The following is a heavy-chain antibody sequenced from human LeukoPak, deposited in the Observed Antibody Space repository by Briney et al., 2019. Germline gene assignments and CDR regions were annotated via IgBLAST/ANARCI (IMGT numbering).Heavy chain of an antibody. CDR3: ARVPGICGYDPRCAFVI. V-gene: IGHV1-2*02. J-gene: IGHJ3*02. CDR2: INPNSGGT. CDR1: GYTFTGYY. D-gene: IGHD5-12*01. Sequence: GASVKVSCKASGYTFTGYYMHWVRQAPGQGLEWMGWINPNSGGTNYAQKFQGRVTMTRDTSISTAYMELIRLRSDDTAVYYCARVPGICGYDPRCAFVICVHRTMVTVSS.